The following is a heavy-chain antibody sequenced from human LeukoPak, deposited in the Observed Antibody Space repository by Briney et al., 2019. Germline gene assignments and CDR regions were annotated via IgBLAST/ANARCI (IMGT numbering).Heavy chain of an antibody. CDR2: IKPSGGST. CDR1: GYTFTSHY. D-gene: IGHD6-13*01. V-gene: IGHV1-46*01. CDR3: ARDKISSSWSNWFDP. Sequence: GASVKVSCKPSGYTFTSHYKHWVRQAPGQGLEWMGIIKPSGGSTSYAQKFQGRVTMTRDTSTSTVYMELSSLRSEDTAVYYCARDKISSSWSNWFDPWGQGTLVTVSS. J-gene: IGHJ5*02.